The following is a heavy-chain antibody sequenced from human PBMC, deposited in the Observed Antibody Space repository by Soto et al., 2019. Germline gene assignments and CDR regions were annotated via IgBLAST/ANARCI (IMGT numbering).Heavy chain of an antibody. V-gene: IGHV3-30-3*01. Sequence: PGGSLRLSCAASGFTFSTYAMHWVRQAPGKGLEWVAVISYDGSNNYYADSVKGRFTISRDNSKDALSLQMNSLRVEDTAVYYCTRDITYNSGWYDYWGQGTLVTVSS. CDR2: ISYDGSNN. J-gene: IGHJ4*02. CDR3: TRDITYNSGWYDY. D-gene: IGHD6-19*01. CDR1: GFTFSTYA.